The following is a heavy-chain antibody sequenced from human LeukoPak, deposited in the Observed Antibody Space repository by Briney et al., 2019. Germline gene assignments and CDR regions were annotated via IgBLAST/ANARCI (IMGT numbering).Heavy chain of an antibody. Sequence: PSETLSLTCTVSGGSISSYYWSWIRQPPGKGLEWIGYIFYSGITNYNPSLKSRVTISVDTSKNQFSLKLTSVTAADTAVYYCARGYRFGSNPDYWGQGTLVTVSS. CDR3: ARGYRFGSNPDY. J-gene: IGHJ4*02. CDR1: GGSISSYY. CDR2: IFYSGIT. D-gene: IGHD3-10*01. V-gene: IGHV4-59*08.